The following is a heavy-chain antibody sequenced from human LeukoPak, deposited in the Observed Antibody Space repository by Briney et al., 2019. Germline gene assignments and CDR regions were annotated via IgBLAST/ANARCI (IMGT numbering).Heavy chain of an antibody. V-gene: IGHV3-53*05. CDR3: AKDRVCSGGSCYPDY. CDR2: IYSGGST. D-gene: IGHD2-15*01. J-gene: IGHJ4*02. Sequence: GGSLRLSCAASGFTVSSNYMSWVRQAPGNGLEWVSVIYSGGSTYYADSVKGRFTISRDNSKNTLYLQMNSLRAEDTAVYYCAKDRVCSGGSCYPDYWGQGTLVTVSS. CDR1: GFTVSSNY.